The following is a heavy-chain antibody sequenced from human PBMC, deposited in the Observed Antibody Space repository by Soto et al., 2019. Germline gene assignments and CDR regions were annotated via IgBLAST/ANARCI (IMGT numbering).Heavy chain of an antibody. V-gene: IGHV2-70*10. J-gene: IGHJ3*01. Sequence: SGPTLVNPTQTLTLTFTFSGFSLSSGGMCVSWIRQPPGKALEWIARIDWDDDKYYRRTLKTRLSISKDTSKNQVVLTMTNMDPVDTATYYCARTPRYCNGGSCYPWAFXVWGQGTEVXVSS. D-gene: IGHD2-15*01. CDR2: IDWDDDK. CDR3: ARTPRYCNGGSCYPWAFXV. CDR1: GFSLSSGGMC.